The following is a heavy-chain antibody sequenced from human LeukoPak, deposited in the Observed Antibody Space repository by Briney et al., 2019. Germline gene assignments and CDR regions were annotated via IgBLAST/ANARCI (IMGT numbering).Heavy chain of an antibody. J-gene: IGHJ5*02. CDR3: ARGYSSYGALDWFDP. D-gene: IGHD4/OR15-4a*01. CDR1: GGSISSSSYY. Sequence: PSETLSLTCTVSGGSISSSSYYWGWIRQPPGKGLEWIGSIYYTGSTYYNPSLKSRVTISVDTSKNQFSLKLSSVTAADTAVYYCARGYSSYGALDWFDPWGQGTLVTVSS. CDR2: IYYTGST. V-gene: IGHV4-39*07.